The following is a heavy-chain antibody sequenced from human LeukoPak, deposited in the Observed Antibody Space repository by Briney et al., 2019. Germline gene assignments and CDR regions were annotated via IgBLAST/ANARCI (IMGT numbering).Heavy chain of an antibody. Sequence: PGRSLRLSCAASGFTFSSYAMSWVRQAPGKGLEWVSAISGSGGSTYYADSVKGRFTISRDNSKNALYLQMNSLRAEDTAVYYCAKFTGEGVDYFDYWGQGTLVTVSS. D-gene: IGHD3-16*01. V-gene: IGHV3-23*01. CDR1: GFTFSSYA. J-gene: IGHJ4*02. CDR2: ISGSGGST. CDR3: AKFTGEGVDYFDY.